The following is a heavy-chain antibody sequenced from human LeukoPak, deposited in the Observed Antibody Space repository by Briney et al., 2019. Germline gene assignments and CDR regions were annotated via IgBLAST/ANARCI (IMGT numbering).Heavy chain of an antibody. CDR2: INHSGST. J-gene: IGHJ5*02. CDR3: ARGQGRGYCSSTSCKKKGNWFDP. D-gene: IGHD2-2*01. CDR1: GGSFSGYY. Sequence: SETLSLTCAVYGGSFSGYYWSWIRQPPGKGLEWIGEINHSGSTNYNPSLKSRVTISVDTSKNQFSLKLSSVAAADTAVYYCARGQGRGYCSSTSCKKKGNWFDPWGQGTLVTVPS. V-gene: IGHV4-34*01.